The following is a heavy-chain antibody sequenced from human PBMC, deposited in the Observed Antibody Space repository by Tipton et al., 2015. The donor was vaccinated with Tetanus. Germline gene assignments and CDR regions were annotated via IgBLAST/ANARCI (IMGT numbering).Heavy chain of an antibody. D-gene: IGHD3-3*01. Sequence: GSLRLSCTVSGGSVSRSSHYWTWIRQPPGKGLEWIGYIYHSGLTNYNPSLKSRVAISIDTSKNQFSLNLSSVTAADTAVYYCARANNDFPKKGPFDYWGPGARVTVSS. CDR1: GGSVSRSSHY. CDR2: IYHSGLT. J-gene: IGHJ4*02. CDR3: ARANNDFPKKGPFDY. V-gene: IGHV4-61*01.